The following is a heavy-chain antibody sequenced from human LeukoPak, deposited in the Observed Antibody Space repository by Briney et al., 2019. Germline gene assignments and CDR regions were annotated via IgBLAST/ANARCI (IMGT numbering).Heavy chain of an antibody. D-gene: IGHD6-13*01. CDR3: ARIAAAGIGDY. Sequence: GGSLRLSCAASGFTFSTYWMNWVRQAPGKGLEWVANIKPDGSDKYYVDSVKGRFTVSRDNAKNSLYLQMNSLRAEDTAVYYCARIAAAGIGDYWGQGTLVTVSS. V-gene: IGHV3-7*01. J-gene: IGHJ4*02. CDR1: GFTFSTYW. CDR2: IKPDGSDK.